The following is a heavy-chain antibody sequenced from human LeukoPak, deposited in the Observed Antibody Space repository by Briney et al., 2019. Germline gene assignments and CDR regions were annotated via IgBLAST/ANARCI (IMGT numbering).Heavy chain of an antibody. CDR1: GFTFSNYG. Sequence: GGSLRLSCAASGFTFSNYGMGWVRQTPGKGLEWLSSVSGSGANTYYADSVKGRFTISRDNSRDRIYLQMNSLRIDDTAVYYCARLQPLVIPAAKLGFDYWGQGTLVTVSS. V-gene: IGHV3-23*01. D-gene: IGHD2-2*01. CDR2: VSGSGANT. J-gene: IGHJ4*02. CDR3: ARLQPLVIPAAKLGFDY.